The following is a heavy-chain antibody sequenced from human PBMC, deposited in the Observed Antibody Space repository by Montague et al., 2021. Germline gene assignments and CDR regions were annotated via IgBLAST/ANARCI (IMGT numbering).Heavy chain of an antibody. CDR2: IYYGGST. J-gene: IGHJ3*02. D-gene: IGHD3-22*01. V-gene: IGHV4-31*03. Sequence: TLSLTCTVSGGSISSGGYYWSWIRQHPGKGLEWIGYIYYGGSTYYNPSLKSRVSISSDTSKNQFSLKLSSVTAAHTAVYYCARVTDSSGYYWGAFDIWGQGTMVTVSS. CDR3: ARVTDSSGYYWGAFDI. CDR1: GGSISSGGYY.